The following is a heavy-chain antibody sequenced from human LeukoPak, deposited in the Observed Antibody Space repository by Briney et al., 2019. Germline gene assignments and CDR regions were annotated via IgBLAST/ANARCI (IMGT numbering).Heavy chain of an antibody. CDR2: IKSKTDGGTT. V-gene: IGHV3-15*01. J-gene: IGHJ6*03. CDR3: TTGYCTNGVCYDYYYYYMDV. Sequence: PGGSLRLSCAASGFTFSSYAMSWVRQAPGKGLEWVGHIKSKTDGGTTDYAAPVKGRFTISRDDSKNTLYLQMNSLKTEDTAVYYCTTGYCTNGVCYDYYYYYMDVWGKGTTVTVSS. D-gene: IGHD2-8*01. CDR1: GFTFSSYA.